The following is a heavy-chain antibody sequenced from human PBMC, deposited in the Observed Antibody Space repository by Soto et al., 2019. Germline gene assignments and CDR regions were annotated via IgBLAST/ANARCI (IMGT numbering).Heavy chain of an antibody. Sequence: SLKISCAASGFSFRDYFMSWLRQAPGKGLEWVSYIGPYGNSIYYADSVKGRFTISRDDATKSLHLHMNSLRTDDTAVYYCARDDHTYGVYWGQGTPVTVYS. CDR2: IGPYGNSI. V-gene: IGHV3-11*01. CDR1: GFSFRDYF. CDR3: ARDDHTYGVY. J-gene: IGHJ4*02. D-gene: IGHD2-21*01.